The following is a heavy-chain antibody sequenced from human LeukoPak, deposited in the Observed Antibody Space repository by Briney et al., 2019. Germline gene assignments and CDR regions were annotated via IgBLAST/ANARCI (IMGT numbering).Heavy chain of an antibody. Sequence: GGSLRLSWAASGFTFSSYAMSWVRQAPGEGLEWVSAISGSGGSTYYADSVKGRFTISRDNSKNTLYLQMNSLRAEDTAVYYCAKDQHCSGGSCPFDYWGQGTLVTVSS. D-gene: IGHD2-15*01. V-gene: IGHV3-23*01. CDR1: GFTFSSYA. CDR3: AKDQHCSGGSCPFDY. CDR2: ISGSGGST. J-gene: IGHJ4*02.